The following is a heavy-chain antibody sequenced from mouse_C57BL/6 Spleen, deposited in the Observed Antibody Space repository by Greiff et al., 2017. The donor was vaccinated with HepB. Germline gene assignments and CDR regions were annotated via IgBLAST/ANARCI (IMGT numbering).Heavy chain of an antibody. CDR2: IYPGDGDT. D-gene: IGHD1-1*01. CDR1: GYAFSSYW. V-gene: IGHV1-80*01. J-gene: IGHJ2*01. CDR3: AGTTVVATGNYFDY. Sequence: VQRVESGAELVKPGASVKISCKASGYAFSSYWMNWVKQRPGKGLEWIGQIYPGDGDTNYNGKFKGKATLTADKSSSTAYMQLSSLTSEDSAVYFCAGTTVVATGNYFDYWGQGTTLTVSS.